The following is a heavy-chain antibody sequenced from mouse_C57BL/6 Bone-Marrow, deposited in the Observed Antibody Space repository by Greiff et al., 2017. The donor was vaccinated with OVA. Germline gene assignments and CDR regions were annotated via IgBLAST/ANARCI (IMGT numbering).Heavy chain of an antibody. J-gene: IGHJ2*01. CDR1: GYTFTSCW. CDR2: IDPSDSYT. CDR3: ARRTEGYFDY. V-gene: IGHV1-69*01. Sequence: QVQLQQPGAELVMPGASVKLSCKASGYTFTSCWMHWVKQRPGQGLEWIGEIDPSDSYTNYNQKFKGKSTLTVDKSSSTAYMQLSSLTSEDSAVYYCARRTEGYFDYWGQGTTLTVSS.